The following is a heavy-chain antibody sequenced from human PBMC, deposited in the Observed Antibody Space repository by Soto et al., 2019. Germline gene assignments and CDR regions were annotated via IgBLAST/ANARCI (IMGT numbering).Heavy chain of an antibody. CDR2: IYYSGST. CDR3: AREAYQLPHNWFDP. CDR1: GGSISSGGYY. V-gene: IGHV4-31*03. Sequence: SETLSLTCTVSGGSISSGGYYWSWIRQHPGKGLEWIGYIYYSGSTYYNPSLKSRVTISVDTSKNQFSLKLSSVTAADTAVYYCAREAYQLPHNWFDPWGQGTLVTVSS. D-gene: IGHD2-2*01. J-gene: IGHJ5*02.